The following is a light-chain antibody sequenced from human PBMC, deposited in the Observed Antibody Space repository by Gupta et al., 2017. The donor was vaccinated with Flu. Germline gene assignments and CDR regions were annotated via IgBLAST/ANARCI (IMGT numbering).Light chain of an antibody. Sequence: ESVLTQSPGTLSLSPGERATLSCRASQSVSSTHLAWYQQKPGQAPRLLIYGASSRATGIPDRFSGSGSGTDFTLTISRREPEDFAVYYCQQYGSSPPYSFGQGTKLEIK. J-gene: IGKJ2*03. CDR3: QQYGSSPPYS. CDR2: GAS. CDR1: QSVSSTH. V-gene: IGKV3-20*01.